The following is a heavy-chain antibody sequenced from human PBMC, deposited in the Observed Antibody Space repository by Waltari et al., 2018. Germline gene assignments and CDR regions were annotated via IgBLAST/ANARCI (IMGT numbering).Heavy chain of an antibody. Sequence: QVHLVQSGAEVKKPGASVRVSWKTSGYTFSDYYIYWVRQAPGQGLEWMGWINPKSGATNPAQKFQGRVTLTRDTSTSTVYMELRGLTSDDTAIFYCARDLFPNFWSGYGFDIWGQGTKVTVSS. CDR2: INPKSGAT. V-gene: IGHV1-2*02. D-gene: IGHD3-3*01. CDR1: GYTFSDYY. CDR3: ARDLFPNFWSGYGFDI. J-gene: IGHJ3*02.